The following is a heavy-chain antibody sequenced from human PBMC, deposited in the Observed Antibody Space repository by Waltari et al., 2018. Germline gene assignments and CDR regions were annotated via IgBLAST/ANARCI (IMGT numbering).Heavy chain of an antibody. CDR3: ARDSVSGYDFWSGYRGGWFDP. J-gene: IGHJ5*02. D-gene: IGHD3-3*01. CDR2: IYYSGST. CDR1: GGSISSYY. Sequence: QVQLQESGPGLVKPSETLSLTCTVSGGSISSYYWSWIRQPPGKGLEWIGYIYYSGSTNYNPALNSRVTISVYTSKNQFSLKLSSVTAADTAVYYCARDSVSGYDFWSGYRGGWFDPWGQGTLVTVSS. V-gene: IGHV4-59*01.